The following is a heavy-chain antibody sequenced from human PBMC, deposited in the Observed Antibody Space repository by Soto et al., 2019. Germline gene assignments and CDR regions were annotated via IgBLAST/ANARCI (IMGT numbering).Heavy chain of an antibody. Sequence: GGSLRLSCAASGFTFSSYSMNWVRQAPGKGLEWVSYISSSSSTIYYADSVKGRFTISRDNAKNSLYLQMNSLRDEDTAVYYCTTNVSSDPGMDVRGLGTTVTVSS. CDR1: GFTFSSYS. CDR3: TTNVSSDPGMDV. V-gene: IGHV3-48*02. D-gene: IGHD2-21*02. CDR2: ISSSSSTI. J-gene: IGHJ6*02.